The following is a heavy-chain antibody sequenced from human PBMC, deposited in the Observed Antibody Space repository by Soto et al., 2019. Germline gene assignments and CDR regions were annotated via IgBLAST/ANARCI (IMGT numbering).Heavy chain of an antibody. CDR3: ARSGSRSWYRLDY. Sequence: PSETLSLTCTVSGGSISSGDYYWSWIRQPPGKGLEWIGYIYYSGSTYYNPSLKSRVTISVDTSKNQFSLKLSSVTAADTAVYYCARSGSRSWYRLDYWGQGTLVTVSS. J-gene: IGHJ4*02. CDR2: IYYSGST. V-gene: IGHV4-30-4*01. CDR1: GGSISSGDYY. D-gene: IGHD6-13*01.